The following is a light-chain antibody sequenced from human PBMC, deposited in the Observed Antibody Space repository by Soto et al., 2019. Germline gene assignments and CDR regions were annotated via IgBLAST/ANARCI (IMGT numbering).Light chain of an antibody. CDR3: MQALQSPRT. CDR2: LAS. J-gene: IGKJ1*01. Sequence: DIVMTQSPLSLPVMPGEPASISCRSSQSLLHSNGYKFLDWYLQRPGQSPQLLISLASNRSYGVPDRVSGSGSCTDFTLKISRVEAEDVGVYYCMQALQSPRTFGQGTKVEIK. V-gene: IGKV2-28*01. CDR1: QSLLHSNGYKF.